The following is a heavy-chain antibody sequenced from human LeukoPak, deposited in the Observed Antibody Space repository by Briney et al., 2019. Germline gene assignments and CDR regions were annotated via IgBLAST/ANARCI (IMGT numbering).Heavy chain of an antibody. J-gene: IGHJ6*02. CDR2: ISGSGGST. Sequence: GGSLRLSCAASGFTFSSYAMSWVRQAPGKGLEWVSAISGSGGSTYYADSVKSRFTISRDNSKNTLYLQMNSLRAEDTAVYYCAKDIAATTAPFGYYYGMDVWGQGTTVTVSS. CDR1: GFTFSSYA. CDR3: AKDIAATTAPFGYYYGMDV. V-gene: IGHV3-23*01. D-gene: IGHD5-12*01.